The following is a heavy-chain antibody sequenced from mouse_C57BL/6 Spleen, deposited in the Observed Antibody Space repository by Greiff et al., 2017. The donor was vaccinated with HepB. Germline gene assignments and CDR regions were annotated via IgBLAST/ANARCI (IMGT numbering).Heavy chain of an antibody. Sequence: VQLVESGPELVKPGASVKISCKASGYSFTSYYIHWVKQRPGQGLEWIGWIYPGSGNTKYNEKFKGKATLTADTSSSTAYMQLSSLTSEDSAVYYCAKGGDRTGFDYWGQGTTLTVSS. CDR1: GYSFTSYY. CDR2: IYPGSGNT. V-gene: IGHV1-66*01. CDR3: AKGGDRTGFDY. D-gene: IGHD3-3*01. J-gene: IGHJ2*01.